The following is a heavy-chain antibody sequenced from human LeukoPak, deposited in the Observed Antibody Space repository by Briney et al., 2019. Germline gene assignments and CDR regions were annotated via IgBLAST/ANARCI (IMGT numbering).Heavy chain of an antibody. Sequence: ASVKVSCKASGYTFTSYGISWVRQAPGQGLEWMGWISAYNGNTNYAQKLQGRVTTTTDTSTSTAYMELRSLRSDDTAVYYCARPIAAAGRGAFDIWGQGTMVTVSS. D-gene: IGHD6-13*01. CDR2: ISAYNGNT. CDR1: GYTFTSYG. V-gene: IGHV1-18*01. J-gene: IGHJ3*02. CDR3: ARPIAAAGRGAFDI.